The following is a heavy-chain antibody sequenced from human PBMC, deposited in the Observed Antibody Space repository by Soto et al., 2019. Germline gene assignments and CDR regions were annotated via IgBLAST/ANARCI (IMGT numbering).Heavy chain of an antibody. Sequence: SETLSLTCTVSGGSISSGGYYWSWIRQHPGKGLEWIGYIYYSGSTYYNPSLKSRVTISVDTSKNQFSLKLSSVTAADTAVYYCARVRDYDILTGPYWFDPWGQGTLVTVSS. J-gene: IGHJ5*02. D-gene: IGHD3-9*01. CDR2: IYYSGST. CDR1: GGSISSGGYY. CDR3: ARVRDYDILTGPYWFDP. V-gene: IGHV4-31*03.